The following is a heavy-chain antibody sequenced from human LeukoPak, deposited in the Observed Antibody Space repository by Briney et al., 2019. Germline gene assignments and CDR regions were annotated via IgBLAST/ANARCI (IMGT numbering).Heavy chain of an antibody. CDR2: INSDGSGT. CDR1: GFTFSSYW. V-gene: IGHV3-74*01. J-gene: IGHJ4*02. D-gene: IGHD4-23*01. CDR3: ARADDGANSWVNY. Sequence: GGSLRLSCAASGFTFSSYWMHWVRPAPRRGLVWISRINSDGSGTSYADSVKGRFTISRDNAKNTLYLQMNSLRAEDTAVYYCARADDGANSWVNYWGQGTLVTVSS.